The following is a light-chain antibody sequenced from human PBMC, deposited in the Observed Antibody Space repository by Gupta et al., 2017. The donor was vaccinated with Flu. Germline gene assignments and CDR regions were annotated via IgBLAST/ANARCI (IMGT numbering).Light chain of an antibody. CDR1: TSNIGSHP. CDR3: AAWDYTLNGYVV. J-gene: IGLJ2*01. V-gene: IGLV1-44*01. Sequence: SVPTPPPSASGTPGPRVTISCSGSTSNIGSHPVNWYQQLPGTAPKLLIYNNNRRPSGVPDRFSGSMSGTSASLAISGLQSEDEADYYCAAWDYTLNGYVVFGGGTKLTVL. CDR2: NNN.